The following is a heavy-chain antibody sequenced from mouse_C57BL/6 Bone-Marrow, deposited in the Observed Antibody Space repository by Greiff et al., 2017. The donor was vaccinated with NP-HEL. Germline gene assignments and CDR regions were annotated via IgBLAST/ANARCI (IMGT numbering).Heavy chain of an antibody. CDR3: ARSRDYYGSFFDY. Sequence: VQLQQPGAELVKPGASVKLSCKASGYTFTSYWMHWVKQRPGQGLEWIGMIHPNSGSTNYNEKFKSKATLTVDKSSSTAYMQLSSLTSEDSAVYYCARSRDYYGSFFDYWGQGTTLTVSS. J-gene: IGHJ2*01. V-gene: IGHV1-64*01. CDR1: GYTFTSYW. CDR2: IHPNSGST. D-gene: IGHD1-1*01.